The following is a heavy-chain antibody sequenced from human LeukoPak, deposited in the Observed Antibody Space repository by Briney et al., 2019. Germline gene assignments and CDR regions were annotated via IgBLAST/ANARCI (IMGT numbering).Heavy chain of an antibody. CDR3: ASGSGWYIIMAN. J-gene: IGHJ4*02. CDR2: ISGSGGST. CDR1: GFTFSSYA. D-gene: IGHD6-19*01. V-gene: IGHV3-23*01. Sequence: PGGSLRLSCAASGFTFSSYAMSWVRQAPGKGLEWVSAISGSGGSTYYADSVKGRFTISRDNSKNTLYLQMNSLRAEDTAVYYCASGSGWYIIMANWGQGTLVTVSS.